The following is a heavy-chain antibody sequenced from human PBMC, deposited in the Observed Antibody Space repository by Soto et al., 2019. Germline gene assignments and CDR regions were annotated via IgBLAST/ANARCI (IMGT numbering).Heavy chain of an antibody. CDR1: SCPVSSTTYT. D-gene: IGHD2-21*02. V-gene: IGHV4-39*07. CDR3: ARVCGGDCHNGMDV. CDR2: VYYGGRS. J-gene: IGHJ6*02. Sequence: SETLSLTCTVSSCPVSSTTYTWGWIRQPPGKGLEWVASVYYGGRSYYNPSLNSRVTISVDTSKNQFSLKLSSVTAADTAVYYCARVCGGDCHNGMDVWGQGTTVTVSS.